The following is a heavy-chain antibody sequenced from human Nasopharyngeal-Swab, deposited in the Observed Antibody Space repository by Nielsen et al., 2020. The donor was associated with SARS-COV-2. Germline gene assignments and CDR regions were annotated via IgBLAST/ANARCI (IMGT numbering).Heavy chain of an antibody. D-gene: IGHD3-22*01. CDR1: GYTFTSYG. CDR2: INPNSGGT. Sequence: ASVKVSCKASGYTFTSYGISWVRQAPGQGLEWMGRINPNSGGTNYAQKFQGRVTMTRDTSISTAYMELSRLRSDDTAVYYCAQSSTSLTYYYDSSGYLLQGWFDPWGQGTLVTVSS. V-gene: IGHV1-2*06. CDR3: AQSSTSLTYYYDSSGYLLQGWFDP. J-gene: IGHJ5*02.